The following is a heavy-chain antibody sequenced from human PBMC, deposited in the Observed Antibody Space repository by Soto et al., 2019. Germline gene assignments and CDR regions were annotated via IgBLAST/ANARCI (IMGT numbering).Heavy chain of an antibody. V-gene: IGHV3-66*01. CDR2: IGTTDGT. CDR3: ARDPPGLGSYSYDH. Sequence: EVQLVESGGGLVQPGGSLRLSCAASGFTVSSNFMSWFRQPPGKGLEWISVIGTTDGTYYAGSVKGRFTISTDNFKNTRYLQMNGLRAEDRAVYFCARDPPGLGSYSYDHWGQGTLVTVSS. CDR1: GFTVSSNF. D-gene: IGHD3-10*01. J-gene: IGHJ4*02.